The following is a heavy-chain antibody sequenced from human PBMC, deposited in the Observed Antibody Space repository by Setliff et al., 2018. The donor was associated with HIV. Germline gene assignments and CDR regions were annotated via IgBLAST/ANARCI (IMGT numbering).Heavy chain of an antibody. J-gene: IGHJ5*02. Sequence: PGGSLRLSCAASGFTFSTYWMHWVRQAPGKGLVWVSHINNDGRKTTYADSVKGRFTVSRDNAKNTLYLQMNSLRAEDTAVYYCERVASGYDYGWLDPWGQGTLVTVSS. D-gene: IGHD5-12*01. CDR1: GFTFSTYW. CDR2: INNDGRKT. CDR3: ERVASGYDYGWLDP. V-gene: IGHV3-74*03.